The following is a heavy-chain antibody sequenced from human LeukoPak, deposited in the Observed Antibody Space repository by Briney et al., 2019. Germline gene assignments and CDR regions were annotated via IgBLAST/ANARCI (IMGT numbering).Heavy chain of an antibody. CDR1: GGSFSGYY. J-gene: IGHJ6*02. CDR2: INHSGST. CDR3: AREGRAVAYGMDV. V-gene: IGHV4-34*01. D-gene: IGHD6-19*01. Sequence: SETLSLTCAVYGGSFSGYYWSWIRQPPGKGLEWIGEINHSGSTNYNPSLKSRVTISVDTSKNQFSLKLSSVTAADTAVYYCAREGRAVAYGMDVWGQGTTVTVSS.